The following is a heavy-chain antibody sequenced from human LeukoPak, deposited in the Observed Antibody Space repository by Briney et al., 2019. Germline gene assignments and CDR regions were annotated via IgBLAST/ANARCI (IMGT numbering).Heavy chain of an antibody. D-gene: IGHD3-10*01. J-gene: IGHJ6*04. V-gene: IGHV3-15*01. Sequence: PGGSLRLSCAASGFTFSSYEMDWVRQAPGKGLEWVGRIKSKTDGGTTDYAAPVKGRFTISRDDSKNTLYLQMNSLKTEDTAVYYCVCGVRGVSIGSYYYGMDVWGKGTTVTVSS. CDR1: GFTFSSYE. CDR2: IKSKTDGGTT. CDR3: VCGVRGVSIGSYYYGMDV.